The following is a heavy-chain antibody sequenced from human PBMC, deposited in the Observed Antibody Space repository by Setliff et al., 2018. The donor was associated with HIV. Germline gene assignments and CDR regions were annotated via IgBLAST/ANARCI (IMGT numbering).Heavy chain of an antibody. CDR1: GFTVSSNY. D-gene: IGHD4-17*01. V-gene: IGHV3-53*01. J-gene: IGHJ4*02. Sequence: GSLRLSCAASGFTVSSNYMSWVRQAPGKGLEWVSVIYSGGSTYYADSVRGRFTISRDNSKNTLYLQMNSLRAEDTAVYYCARSYGDYEWYYFDYWGQGTLVTVSS. CDR3: ARSYGDYEWYYFDY. CDR2: IYSGGST.